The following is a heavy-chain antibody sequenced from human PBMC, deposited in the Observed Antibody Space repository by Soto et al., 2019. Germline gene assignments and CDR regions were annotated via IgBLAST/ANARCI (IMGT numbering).Heavy chain of an antibody. D-gene: IGHD2-2*01. J-gene: IGHJ5*02. CDR1: GDYIHVGGYY. V-gene: IGHV4-30-4*01. CDR3: GRDLTSNANCIDP. Sequence: SETLSLTCSVSGDYIHVGGYYWTWIRQRPGKGLEWMGYIYYTGKTYYNPSLESRLTMSVDRSKNQFSLRLTSVTAADTAVYFCGRDLTSNANCIDPWGQGTLVTVPQ. CDR2: IYYTGKT.